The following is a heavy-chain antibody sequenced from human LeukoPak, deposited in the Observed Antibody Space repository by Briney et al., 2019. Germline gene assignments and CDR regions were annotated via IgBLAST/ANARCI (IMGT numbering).Heavy chain of an antibody. D-gene: IGHD4-17*01. Sequence: GGSLRLSCAASGFTFSSYAMSWVRQAPGKGRKWLSAISGSGGSTYYADSGKGRFTISRDNSKNTLYLQMNSLRAEDTAVYYCAKDLMTTVTASGMDVWGQGTTVTVPS. CDR1: GFTFSSYA. V-gene: IGHV3-23*01. CDR2: ISGSGGST. J-gene: IGHJ6*02. CDR3: AKDLMTTVTASGMDV.